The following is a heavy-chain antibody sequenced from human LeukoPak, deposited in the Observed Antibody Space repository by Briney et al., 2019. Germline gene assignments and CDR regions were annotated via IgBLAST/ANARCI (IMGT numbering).Heavy chain of an antibody. J-gene: IGHJ3*02. CDR1: GGTLSSYA. CDR2: IIPIFGTP. V-gene: IGHV1-69*13. D-gene: IGHD3-22*01. CDR3: ARSSFYYHSRGYYGGNDAFET. Sequence: GASVKVSCKASGGTLSSYAISWVRQAPGQGLEWMGGIIPIFGTPNYSQKFQVRVTVTADESMSTAYMELSSLRSEDTAVYYCARSSFYYHSRGYYGGNDAFETWGQGTKVTVSS.